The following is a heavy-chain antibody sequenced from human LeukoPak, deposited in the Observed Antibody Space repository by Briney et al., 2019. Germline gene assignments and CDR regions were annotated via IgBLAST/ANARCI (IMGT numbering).Heavy chain of an antibody. D-gene: IGHD6-13*01. V-gene: IGHV1-46*01. CDR3: GTGGSSWSDAFDI. J-gene: IGHJ3*02. CDR2: INPSGGST. Sequence: ASVKVSCKASGYTFTSYYMHWVRQAPGQGLEWMGIINPSGGSTSYAQKFQGRVTMTRDTSTSTVYMGLSSLRSEDTAVYYCGTGGSSWSDAFDIWGQGTMVTVSS. CDR1: GYTFTSYY.